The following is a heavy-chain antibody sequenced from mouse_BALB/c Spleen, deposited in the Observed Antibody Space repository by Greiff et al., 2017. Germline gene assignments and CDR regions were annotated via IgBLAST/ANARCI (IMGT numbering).Heavy chain of an antibody. V-gene: IGHV5-4*02. CDR1: GFTFSDYY. CDR2: ISDGGSYT. CDR3: ARQGDYYAMDY. J-gene: IGHJ4*01. Sequence: EVQLVESGGGLVKPGGSLKLSCAASGFTFSDYYMYWVRQTPEKRLEWVATISDGGSYTYYPDSVKGRFTISRDNAKNTLYLQMSSLTSEDTAMYYCARQGDYYAMDYWGQGTSVTVSS.